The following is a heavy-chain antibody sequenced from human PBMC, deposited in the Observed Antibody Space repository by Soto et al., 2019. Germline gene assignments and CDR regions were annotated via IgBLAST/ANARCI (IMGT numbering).Heavy chain of an antibody. CDR3: ARCAVFRNRSGWSWIDY. Sequence: QVQLQQWGAGLLKPSETLSLTCAVYGGSFSGYYWSWIRQPPGKGLEWIGEVNHSGSTNYNPSLKRRVTMSVDTTNSHFSLKLSSVTAPDTAAYYCARCAVFRNRSGWSWIDYWGQGTLVTVSS. D-gene: IGHD6-19*01. J-gene: IGHJ4*02. CDR2: VNHSGST. CDR1: GGSFSGYY. V-gene: IGHV4-34*01.